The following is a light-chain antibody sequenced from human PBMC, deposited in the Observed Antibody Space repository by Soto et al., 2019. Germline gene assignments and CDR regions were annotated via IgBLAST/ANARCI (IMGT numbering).Light chain of an antibody. Sequence: ETVMTQSPATLSVFPGERATLSCRASQSVSGNLAWYQQKPGQAPRLLIYGASSRATGIPARFSGSGSGTEFTLTISSLQSEDFAVYYCQQYGNSPITFGQGTRLEIK. J-gene: IGKJ5*01. V-gene: IGKV3D-15*02. CDR3: QQYGNSPIT. CDR1: QSVSGN. CDR2: GAS.